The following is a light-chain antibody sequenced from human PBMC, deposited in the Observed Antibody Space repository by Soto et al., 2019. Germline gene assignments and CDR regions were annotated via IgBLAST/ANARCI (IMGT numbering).Light chain of an antibody. J-gene: IGKJ3*01. CDR3: QQYNTYPIT. CDR2: ATS. V-gene: IGKV1D-16*01. CDR1: QSISTW. Sequence: DIQMTQSPSSLSASVGDRVTITCRASQSISTWLAWYQQNPGKAPKSLIYATSNLQSGVPSRFRGSGFGTEFTLTISSLQPEDFATYYCQQYNTYPITFGQGTKVDIK.